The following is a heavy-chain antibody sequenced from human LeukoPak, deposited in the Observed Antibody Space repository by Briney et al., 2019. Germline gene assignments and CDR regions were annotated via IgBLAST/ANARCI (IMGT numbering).Heavy chain of an antibody. CDR1: GDSVSSNSVA. D-gene: IGHD5-12*01. CDR2: TYYRSKWYD. Sequence: SQTLSLTCAISGDSVSSNSVAWNWIRQSPSRGLEWLGRTYYRSKWYDDYALSVKSRITINPDTSKNQFSLQLNSVTPEDTAVYYCARENQRDGYAEDYWGQGTLVTVSS. V-gene: IGHV6-1*01. J-gene: IGHJ4*02. CDR3: ARENQRDGYAEDY.